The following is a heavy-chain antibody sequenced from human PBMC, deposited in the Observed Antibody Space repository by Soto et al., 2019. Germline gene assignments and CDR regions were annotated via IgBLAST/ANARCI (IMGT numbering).Heavy chain of an antibody. Sequence: QVQLQESGPGLVKPSQTLSLTCTVSGGSISSGDYYWSWIRQPPGKGLEWIGYIYYSGSTYYNPSLKSRVTISVDTSKNQFSLKLSSVTAADTAVYYCAREERGSGWYPGYYYGMDVWGQGTTVTVSS. D-gene: IGHD6-19*01. CDR3: AREERGSGWYPGYYYGMDV. CDR1: GGSISSGDYY. J-gene: IGHJ6*02. V-gene: IGHV4-30-4*01. CDR2: IYYSGST.